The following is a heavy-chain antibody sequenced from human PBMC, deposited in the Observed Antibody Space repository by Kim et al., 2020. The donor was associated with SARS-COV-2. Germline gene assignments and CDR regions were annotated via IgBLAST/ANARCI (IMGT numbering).Heavy chain of an antibody. V-gene: IGHV3-33*05. CDR3: ARDPGLWFGELQYYFDF. Sequence: GGSLRLSCAASGFTFSTYGMHWVRQAPGKGLEWVAVISYDGSNKYYADSVKGRFTISRDNSKNTLYLQMNSLRAEDTAVYYCARDPGLWFGELQYYFDFWGQGTLVTVSS. CDR2: ISYDGSNK. CDR1: GFTFSTYG. J-gene: IGHJ4*02. D-gene: IGHD3-10*01.